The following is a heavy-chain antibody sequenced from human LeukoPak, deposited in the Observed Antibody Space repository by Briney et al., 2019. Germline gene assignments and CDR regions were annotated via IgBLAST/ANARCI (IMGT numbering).Heavy chain of an antibody. Sequence: PSETLSLTCTVSGYSISSGYYWGWIRQPPGKGLEWIGSIYHSGRTYYNPSLKSRVTISVDTSKNQFSLKLSSVTAADTAVYYCAFRGGRLDYYFDYWGQGTLVTVSS. CDR1: GYSISSGYY. J-gene: IGHJ4*02. CDR3: AFRGGRLDYYFDY. D-gene: IGHD3-10*01. CDR2: IYHSGRT. V-gene: IGHV4-38-2*02.